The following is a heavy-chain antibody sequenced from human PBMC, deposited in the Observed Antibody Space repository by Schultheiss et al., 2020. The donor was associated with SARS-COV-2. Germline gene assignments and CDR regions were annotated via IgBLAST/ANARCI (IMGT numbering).Heavy chain of an antibody. CDR1: GFTFSSYA. J-gene: IGHJ4*02. CDR2: ISGSGGST. CDR3: ARGKSGSYQPGDY. V-gene: IGHV3-64*04. Sequence: GGSLRLSCAASGFTFSSYAMHWVRQAPGKGLEYVSAISGSGGSTYYADSVKGRFTISRDNSKNTLYLQMNSLRAEDTAVYYCARGKSGSYQPGDYWGQGTLVTVSS. D-gene: IGHD1-26*01.